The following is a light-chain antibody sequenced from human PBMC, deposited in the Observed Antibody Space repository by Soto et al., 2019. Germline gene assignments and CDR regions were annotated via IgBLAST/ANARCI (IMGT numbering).Light chain of an antibody. CDR1: SSDVGRYNY. V-gene: IGLV2-11*01. CDR2: DVS. CDR3: SSYAGSPRYV. Sequence: QSALTQPRSVSGSPGQSVTISCTGTSSDVGRYNYVSWYQQHPGKAPKVMIYDVSERPSGVPDRFSGSKSGNTASLTISGLQAEDEADYYCSSYAGSPRYVFGTGTKVTVL. J-gene: IGLJ1*01.